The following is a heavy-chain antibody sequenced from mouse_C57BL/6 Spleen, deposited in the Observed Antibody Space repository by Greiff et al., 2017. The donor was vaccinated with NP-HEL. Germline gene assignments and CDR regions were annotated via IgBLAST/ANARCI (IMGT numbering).Heavy chain of an antibody. CDR2: IWGAGST. CDR1: GFSLTSSG. Sequence: VKLVESGPGLVAPSQSLSIPCTVSGFSLTSSGVSWVRQPPGKGLEWLGVIWGAGSTNYPSALISRLSIIKDNSKSQVFLKLNSLQTDDTATYYCAKSLYGNYFDYWGQGTTLTVSS. D-gene: IGHD2-1*01. V-gene: IGHV2-3*01. CDR3: AKSLYGNYFDY. J-gene: IGHJ2*01.